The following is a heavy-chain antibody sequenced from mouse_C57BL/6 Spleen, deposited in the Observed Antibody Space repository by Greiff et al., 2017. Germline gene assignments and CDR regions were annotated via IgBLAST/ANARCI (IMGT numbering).Heavy chain of an antibody. CDR1: GFTFSDYY. Sequence: EVHLVESEGGLVQPGSSMKLSCTASGFTFSDYYMAWVRQVPEKGLEWVANINYDGSSTYYLASLKSRFIISRDNAKNILYLQMSSLKSENTATYDGAREGGCGNSAAGLAYWGQGTLVTVSA. CDR3: AREGGCGNSAAGLAY. J-gene: IGHJ3*01. CDR2: INYDGSST. V-gene: IGHV5-16*01. D-gene: IGHD1-3*01.